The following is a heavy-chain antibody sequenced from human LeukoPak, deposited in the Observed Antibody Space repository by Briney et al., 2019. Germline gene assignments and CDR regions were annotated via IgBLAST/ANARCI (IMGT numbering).Heavy chain of an antibody. D-gene: IGHD2-15*01. CDR2: IYYSGTT. CDR1: GGSTSSRTYY. V-gene: IGHV4-39*02. J-gene: IGHJ4*02. Sequence: KTSETLSLTCTVSGGSTSSRTYYWAWIRQPPGKGLEWIGNIYYSGTTYYNPSLKSRVIISVDTSKNQFSLNLSSVTAAYTAVYYCARGRIVVVVAATAYFDYWGQGTLVTVSS. CDR3: ARGRIVVVVAATAYFDY.